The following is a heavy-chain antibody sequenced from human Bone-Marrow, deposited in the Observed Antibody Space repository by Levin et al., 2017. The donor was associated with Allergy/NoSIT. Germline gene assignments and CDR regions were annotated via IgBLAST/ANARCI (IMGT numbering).Heavy chain of an antibody. Sequence: GGSLRLSCATSGFTFSTYGMNWVRQAPGKGLEWVSYISSRSSTIYYADSVKGRFTISRDNAKNSVYLQMNSLRHEDPAVYFCARDPQFDNDYSNYEDPYYFDYWGQGTLVTVSS. D-gene: IGHD4-11*01. J-gene: IGHJ4*02. V-gene: IGHV3-48*02. CDR3: ARDPQFDNDYSNYEDPYYFDY. CDR2: ISSRSSTI. CDR1: GFTFSTYG.